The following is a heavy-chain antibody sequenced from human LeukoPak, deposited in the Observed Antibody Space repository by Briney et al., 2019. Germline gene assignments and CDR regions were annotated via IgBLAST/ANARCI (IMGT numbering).Heavy chain of an antibody. J-gene: IGHJ4*02. D-gene: IGHD3-3*01. V-gene: IGHV3-23*01. CDR1: GFIFNTCA. Sequence: GGSLRLSCAASGFIFNTCAMSWVRQAPGKGLEWVSTISGGGRSTDYADSVKGQFTISRDNSKNTLYLQMNSLRAEDTAVYYCARGVPYASWSGPHYSDYWGQGTLVTVSS. CDR2: ISGGGRST. CDR3: ARGVPYASWSGPHYSDY.